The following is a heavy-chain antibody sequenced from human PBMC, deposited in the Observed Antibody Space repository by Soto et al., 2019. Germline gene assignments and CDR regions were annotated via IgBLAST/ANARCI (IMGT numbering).Heavy chain of an antibody. CDR3: ARDYGGKNWFDP. D-gene: IGHD4-17*01. V-gene: IGHV4-30-4*01. CDR2: IYYSGST. Sequence: PSEPLSLTCTVSGGSISSGDYYWSWIRQPPGKGLEWIGYIYYSGSTYYNPSLKSRVTISVDTSKNQFSLKLSSVTAADTAVYYCARDYGGKNWFDPSGQGTLVTVSS. CDR1: GGSISSGDYY. J-gene: IGHJ5*02.